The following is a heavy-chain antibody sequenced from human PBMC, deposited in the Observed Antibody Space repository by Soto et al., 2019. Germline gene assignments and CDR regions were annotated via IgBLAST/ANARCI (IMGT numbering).Heavy chain of an antibody. J-gene: IGHJ4*02. Sequence: QVQLVQSGAEVKKPGASVRISCRASGYSFTSTYVHWVRQAPGQGPEWMGIINPAGGTTYYAQKFQGRLTITIVTSTDTVFMDLNDLTSEDTAVYFWALKVVTYYDNWGQGTLLTVSS. CDR1: GYSFTSTY. V-gene: IGHV1-46*01. CDR2: INPAGGTT. D-gene: IGHD2-21*02. CDR3: ALKVVTYYDN.